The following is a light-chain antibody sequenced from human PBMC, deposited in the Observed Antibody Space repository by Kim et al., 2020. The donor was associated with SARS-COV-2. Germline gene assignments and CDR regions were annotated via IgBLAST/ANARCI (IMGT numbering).Light chain of an antibody. CDR3: SSYTSSSTRV. Sequence: GQSITISCTGTSSDVGYYNYVSWYQQHPGKAPKLMIYDVSNRPSGISNRFSGSKSGNTASLTISGLQAEDEADYYCSSYTSSSTRVFGGGTQLTVL. J-gene: IGLJ3*02. CDR2: DVS. CDR1: SSDVGYYNY. V-gene: IGLV2-14*03.